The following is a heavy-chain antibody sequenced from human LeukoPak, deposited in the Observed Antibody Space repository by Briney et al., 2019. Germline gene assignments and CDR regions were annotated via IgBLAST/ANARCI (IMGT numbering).Heavy chain of an antibody. V-gene: IGHV1-69*05. CDR1: GGTFSSYA. CDR3: ARGMRGVRSLTHI. D-gene: IGHD2-8*01. Sequence: GASVKVSCKASGGTFSSYAISWVRQAPGQGLEWMGGIIPIFGTANYAQKFQGRVTMTRNTSITTAYMELSGLRSEDTAVYYCARGMRGVRSLTHIWGQGTMITVSS. CDR2: IIPIFGTA. J-gene: IGHJ3*02.